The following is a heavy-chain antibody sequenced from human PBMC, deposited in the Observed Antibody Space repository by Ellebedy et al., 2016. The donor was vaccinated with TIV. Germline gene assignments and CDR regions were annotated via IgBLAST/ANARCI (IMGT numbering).Heavy chain of an antibody. V-gene: IGHV4-59*01. D-gene: IGHD6-13*01. J-gene: IGHJ5*02. Sequence: MPGGSLRLSCTVSGGSISSYYWSWIRQPPGKGLEWIGYIYHSGSTRYNPSLKSRVTISIDTSKNQFSLNLSSVTAADTAVYYCASRPVAGGGILGFDPWGQGTLVTVSS. CDR3: ASRPVAGGGILGFDP. CDR1: GGSISSYY. CDR2: IYHSGST.